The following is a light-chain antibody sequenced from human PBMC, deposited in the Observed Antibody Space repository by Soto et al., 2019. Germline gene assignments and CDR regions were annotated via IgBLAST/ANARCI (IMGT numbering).Light chain of an antibody. Sequence: QSVLTQPPSASGTPGQRVTISCSGSSSNIGSNTVSWYQQLPGTAPKVLIYSNTQRPSGVPDRFSGSKSGTSASLAISGLQSEDEADYYCAAWDDSLNSWVFGGGTKLPS. V-gene: IGLV1-44*01. CDR2: SNT. J-gene: IGLJ3*02. CDR1: SSNIGSNT. CDR3: AAWDDSLNSWV.